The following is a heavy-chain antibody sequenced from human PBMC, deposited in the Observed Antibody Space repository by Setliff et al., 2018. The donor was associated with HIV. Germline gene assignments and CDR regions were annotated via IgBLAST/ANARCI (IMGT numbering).Heavy chain of an antibody. CDR1: GYTFTSYS. CDR2: IDPSAGAT. CDR3: ARVFLGLDSRAYSNWFDP. J-gene: IGHJ5*02. Sequence: KVSCKASGYTFTSYSMHWVRRAPGQGLEWMGIIDPSAGATSYAQKFQGRVTLTRDTSTSTVYMELSSLRSEDTAVYYCARVFLGLDSRAYSNWFDPWGQGTLVTVSS. V-gene: IGHV1-46*01. D-gene: IGHD3-22*01.